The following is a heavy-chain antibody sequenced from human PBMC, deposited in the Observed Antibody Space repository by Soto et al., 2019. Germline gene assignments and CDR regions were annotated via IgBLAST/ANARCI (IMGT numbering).Heavy chain of an antibody. V-gene: IGHV1-18*01. Sequence: XSVKVSYKASGYTFTNYGISLVRHPPGQGLEWMAWISAHNGNTHYAQKFQGRVTLTIDTSTSTSYMELRSLRKDETAVYYCSRDNHAGGVPTSNAFDFWGQGTMVTVSS. CDR3: SRDNHAGGVPTSNAFDF. CDR1: GYTFTNYG. J-gene: IGHJ3*01. D-gene: IGHD3-16*01. CDR2: ISAHNGNT.